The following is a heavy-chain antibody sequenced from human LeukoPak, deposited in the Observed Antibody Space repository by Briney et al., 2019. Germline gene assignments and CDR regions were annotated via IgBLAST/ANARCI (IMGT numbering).Heavy chain of an antibody. Sequence: ASVKVSCKASGYTFTSYGISWVRQAPGQGLEWMGWISAYNGNTNYAQKLQGRVTMTTDTSTSTAYMELRSLRSDGTAVYYCARTYCSSTSCYWVFDYWGQGTLVTVSS. D-gene: IGHD2-2*01. CDR1: GYTFTSYG. J-gene: IGHJ4*02. CDR3: ARTYCSSTSCYWVFDY. V-gene: IGHV1-18*04. CDR2: ISAYNGNT.